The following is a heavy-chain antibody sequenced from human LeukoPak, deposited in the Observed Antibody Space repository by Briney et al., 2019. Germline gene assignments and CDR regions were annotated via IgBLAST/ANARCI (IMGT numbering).Heavy chain of an antibody. J-gene: IGHJ3*02. CDR1: GFTFSSYW. Sequence: PGGSLRLSCAGSGFTFSSYWMSWVRQPPGKGLEWIGSIYYSGSTYYNPSLKSRVTISVDTSKNQFSLKLSSVTAADTAVYYCARQEAVVVTAPGAFDIWGQGTMVTVSS. D-gene: IGHD2-21*02. V-gene: IGHV4-39*01. CDR3: ARQEAVVVTAPGAFDI. CDR2: IYYSGST.